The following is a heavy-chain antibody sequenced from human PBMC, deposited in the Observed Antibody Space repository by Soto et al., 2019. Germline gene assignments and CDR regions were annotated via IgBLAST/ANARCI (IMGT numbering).Heavy chain of an antibody. CDR1: GYSFTSYW. CDR2: IYPGDSDT. Sequence: PGESLKISCKGSGYSFTSYWIGWVRQMPGKGLEWMGIIYPGDSDTRYSPSFQGQVTISADKSISTAYLQWSSLKASDTAMYYCARLLGGGSIVGARSGMDVWGQGATVTVSS. D-gene: IGHD1-26*01. J-gene: IGHJ6*02. CDR3: ARLLGGGSIVGARSGMDV. V-gene: IGHV5-51*01.